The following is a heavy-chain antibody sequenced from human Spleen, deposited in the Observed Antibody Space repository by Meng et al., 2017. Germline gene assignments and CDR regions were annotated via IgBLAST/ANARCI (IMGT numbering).Heavy chain of an antibody. CDR2: IDPNTGAT. D-gene: IGHD6-13*01. J-gene: IGHJ4*02. CDR1: GYTFTDYY. V-gene: IGHV1-2*06. Sequence: QVQLVQSGAEVKKPGASVRVSCKASGYTFTDYYLQWVRQAPGQGLEWMGRIDPNTGATNYAQKFQRGVTMTRDTSISTAYLDLSRLRSDDTAVYYCVRGFIAAAGSDYWGQGTLVTVSS. CDR3: VRGFIAAAGSDY.